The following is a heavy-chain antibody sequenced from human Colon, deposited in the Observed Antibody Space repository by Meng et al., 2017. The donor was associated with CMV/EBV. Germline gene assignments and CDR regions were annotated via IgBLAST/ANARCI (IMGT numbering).Heavy chain of an antibody. CDR3: ARHRGSYKNDY. D-gene: IGHD1-26*01. V-gene: IGHV3-23*01. CDR1: GFTFSSYD. CDR2: ISGSGGST. Sequence: GESLKISCASSGFTFSSYDMSWVRQAPGKGLEWVSGISGSGGSTYYADSVKGRFTISRDNAKNTLYLQMNSLRAEDTAVYYCARHRGSYKNDYWGQGTLVTVSS. J-gene: IGHJ4*02.